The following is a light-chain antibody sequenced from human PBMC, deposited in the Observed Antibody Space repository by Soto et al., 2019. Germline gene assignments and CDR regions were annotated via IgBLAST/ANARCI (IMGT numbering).Light chain of an antibody. Sequence: DIPVSQSPCSRSASAGGRVTIICRASQSISSYLNWYQQKPGKAPKLLIYAASSLQSGVPSRFSGSGSGTDFTLTISSLQPEDFATYYCQQSYSPLITCGQGTRLEIK. V-gene: IGKV1-39*01. CDR3: QQSYSPLIT. CDR1: QSISSY. J-gene: IGKJ5*01. CDR2: AAS.